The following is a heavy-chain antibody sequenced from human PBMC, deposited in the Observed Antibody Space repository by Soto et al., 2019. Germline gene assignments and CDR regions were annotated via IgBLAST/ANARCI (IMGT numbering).Heavy chain of an antibody. J-gene: IGHJ6*02. V-gene: IGHV5-51*01. CDR2: IYPGDSDI. Sequence: GESLKISCKGSGYSFITYWIGWVRQMPGKGLEWMGIIYPGDSDIRYGPSFRGQVTISADKSINTAYLHWSSLKASDTAMYYCARQLHHGYSSSYYVMDVWGQGTTVTVSS. CDR3: ARQLHHGYSSSYYVMDV. CDR1: GYSFITYW. D-gene: IGHD6-19*01.